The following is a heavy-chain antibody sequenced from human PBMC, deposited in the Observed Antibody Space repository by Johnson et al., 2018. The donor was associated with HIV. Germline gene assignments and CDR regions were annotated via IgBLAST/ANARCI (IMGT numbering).Heavy chain of an antibody. CDR3: ARERVVQGDPDAFDI. V-gene: IGHV3-20*04. CDR1: GFSFEDYG. Sequence: VQLVESGGGVVRPGGSLRLSCAASGFSFEDYGMNWVRQAPGKGLEWVSGINWNGGSTGYADSVKGRLTISRDNAKKSVYLQMNSLRVEDTGLYYCARERVVQGDPDAFDIWGQGTMVTVSS. CDR2: INWNGGST. J-gene: IGHJ3*02. D-gene: IGHD3-16*01.